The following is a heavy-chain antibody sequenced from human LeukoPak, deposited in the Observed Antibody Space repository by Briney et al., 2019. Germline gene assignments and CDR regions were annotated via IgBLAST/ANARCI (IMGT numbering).Heavy chain of an antibody. CDR1: GGSISSYC. CDR2: IYYTGST. V-gene: IGHV4-59*08. D-gene: IGHD6-19*01. J-gene: IGHJ4*02. Sequence: SETLSLTCTVSGGSISSYCWSWIRQPPGKGLEWIGYIYYTGSTNYNPSLKSRVTISVDTSKNQFSLELSSVTAADTAVYYCARRMGTSGWLDYWGQGTLVTVSS. CDR3: ARRMGTSGWLDY.